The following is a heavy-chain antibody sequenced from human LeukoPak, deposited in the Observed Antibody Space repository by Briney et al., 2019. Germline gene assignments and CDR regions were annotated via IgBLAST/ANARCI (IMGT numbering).Heavy chain of an antibody. CDR3: ARDPKNNYFDY. V-gene: IGHV3-74*01. Sequence: PGGSLRLSCAASGFTFSSYWMRWVRQAPGKGLVWVSRINSDGSSTSYADSVKGRFTISRDNAKNTLYLQMNSLRAEDTAVFYCARDPKNNYFDYWGQGTLVTVSS. J-gene: IGHJ4*02. CDR2: INSDGSST. CDR1: GFTFSSYW.